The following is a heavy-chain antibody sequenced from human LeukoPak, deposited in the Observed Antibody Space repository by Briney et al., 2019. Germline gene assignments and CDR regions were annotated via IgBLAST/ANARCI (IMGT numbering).Heavy chain of an antibody. CDR1: GFTFSSFL. V-gene: IGHV3-21*01. CDR3: ARDLESYNSGGYYLGY. Sequence: PGGSLRLSCAASGFTFSSFLMNWVRQAPGKELEWVSSLSTSGSYKYYADSVKGRFTISRDNAKNSLYLQMNSLRAEDTAVYYCARDLESYNSGGYYLGYWGQGALVTVSS. CDR2: LSTSGSYK. J-gene: IGHJ4*02. D-gene: IGHD3-22*01.